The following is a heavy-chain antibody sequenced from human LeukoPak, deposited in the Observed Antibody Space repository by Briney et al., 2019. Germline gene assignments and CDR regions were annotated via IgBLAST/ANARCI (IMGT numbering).Heavy chain of an antibody. D-gene: IGHD4-23*01. CDR1: GGSISSGSYY. V-gene: IGHV4-61*02. CDR3: ARDGATVVTPDYNWFDP. CDR2: IYTSGST. Sequence: SETLSLTCTVPGGSISSGSYYWSWIRQPAGKGLEWIGRIYTSGSTNYNPSLKSRVTISVDTSKNQFSLKLSSVTAADTAVYYCARDGATVVTPDYNWFDPRGQGTLVTVSS. J-gene: IGHJ5*02.